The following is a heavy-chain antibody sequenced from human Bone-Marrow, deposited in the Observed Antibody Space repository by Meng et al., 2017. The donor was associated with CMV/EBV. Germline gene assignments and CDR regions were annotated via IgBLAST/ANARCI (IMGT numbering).Heavy chain of an antibody. CDR1: GGSISSSSYC. CDR2: IYYSGST. Sequence: GSLRLSCTVSGGSISSSSYCWGWIRQPPGKGLEWIGSIYYSGSTYYNPSLKSRVSMSVYTSKNQFSLNLRSVTAADTAVYYCAKRGGDHLWSGYYFFDYWGQGVLVTVSS. CDR3: AKRGGDHLWSGYYFFDY. V-gene: IGHV4-39*07. D-gene: IGHD3-3*02. J-gene: IGHJ4*02.